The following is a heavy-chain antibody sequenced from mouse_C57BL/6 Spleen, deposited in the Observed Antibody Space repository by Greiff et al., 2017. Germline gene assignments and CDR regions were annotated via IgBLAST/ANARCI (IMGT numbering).Heavy chain of an antibody. J-gene: IGHJ4*01. CDR1: GFTFSDYG. Sequence: EVQVVESGGGLVKPGGSLKLSCAASGFTFSDYGLHWVRQAPEKGLEWVAYISRGSSTIYYADTVKGRFTISRDNAKNTLFLQMTSLRSEDTAMYYCTRRAFHYYAMDYWGQGASVTVSS. CDR2: ISRGSSTI. D-gene: IGHD3-1*01. V-gene: IGHV5-17*01. CDR3: TRRAFHYYAMDY.